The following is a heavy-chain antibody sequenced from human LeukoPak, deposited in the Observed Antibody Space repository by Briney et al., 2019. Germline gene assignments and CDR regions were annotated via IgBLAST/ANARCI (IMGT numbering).Heavy chain of an antibody. V-gene: IGHV3-23*01. CDR3: AKGAGSGSYSLLFDY. CDR2: IGGSGGST. Sequence: PGGSLRLSCAASGFTFSSYAMSWVRQAPGKGLEWVSAIGGSGGSTYHADSVKGRFTISRDNSKNTLYLQMNSLRAEDTAVYYCAKGAGSGSYSLLFDYWGQGTLVTVSS. D-gene: IGHD3-10*01. J-gene: IGHJ4*02. CDR1: GFTFSSYA.